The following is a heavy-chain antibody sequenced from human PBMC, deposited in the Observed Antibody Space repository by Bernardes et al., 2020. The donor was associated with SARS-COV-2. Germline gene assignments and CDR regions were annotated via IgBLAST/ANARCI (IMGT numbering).Heavy chain of an antibody. CDR2: ISSSSSYI. J-gene: IGHJ4*02. Sequence: GGSLRLSCAASGFTFSSYSMNWVRQAPGKGLEWVSSISSSSSYIYYADSVKGRFTISRDNAKNSLYLQMNSLRAEDTAVYYCARGGPYAVVVPAARGSDYWGQGTLVTVSS. D-gene: IGHD2-2*01. CDR3: ARGGPYAVVVPAARGSDY. CDR1: GFTFSSYS. V-gene: IGHV3-21*01.